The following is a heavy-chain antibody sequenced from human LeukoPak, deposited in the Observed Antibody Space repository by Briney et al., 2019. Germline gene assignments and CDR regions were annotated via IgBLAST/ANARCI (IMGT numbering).Heavy chain of an antibody. CDR1: GFTFSSYG. V-gene: IGHV3-33*01. Sequence: PGGSLRLSCAASGFTFSSYGMHWVRQAPGKGLESVAVIWYDGSHKYYVDSVKGRFTISRDNSKNTLYLQMNSLRAEDTAVYYCARAGEISSPSRSAPPYYYGMDVWGQGTTVTVSS. CDR3: ARAGEISSPSRSAPPYYYGMDV. J-gene: IGHJ6*02. D-gene: IGHD2-2*01. CDR2: IWYDGSHK.